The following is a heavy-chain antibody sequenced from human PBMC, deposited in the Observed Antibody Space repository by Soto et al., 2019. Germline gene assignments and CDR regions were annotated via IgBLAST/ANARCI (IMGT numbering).Heavy chain of an antibody. CDR2: IIPIVGTA. D-gene: IGHD3-16*02. CDR1: GGTFSSYA. V-gene: IGHV1-69*13. J-gene: IGHJ5*02. Sequence: ASVKVSCKASGGTFSSYAISWVRQAPGQGLEWMGGIIPIVGTANYAQKFQGRVTITADESTSTAYMELSSMRSEDTAVYYCARDPYDYVWRSYRQHWFXPWGQGTLVTVSS. CDR3: ARDPYDYVWRSYRQHWFXP.